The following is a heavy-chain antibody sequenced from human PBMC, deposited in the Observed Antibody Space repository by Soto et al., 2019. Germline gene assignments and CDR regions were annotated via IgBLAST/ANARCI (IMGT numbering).Heavy chain of an antibody. CDR1: GFTFSRNA. J-gene: IGHJ3*02. V-gene: IGHV3-23*01. CDR3: ANGNYYDTSGCRHDAFDT. Sequence: EAQLLESGGGLVQPGGSLRLSCVASGFTFSRNAMSWVRQAPGKGLEWVSAVSSSGGGTFYADSVKGRVTISRDNTKNTLLLQMDSLRGEDTALYYCANGNYYDTSGCRHDAFDTWRQGAIVTVSS. D-gene: IGHD3-22*01. CDR2: VSSSGGGT.